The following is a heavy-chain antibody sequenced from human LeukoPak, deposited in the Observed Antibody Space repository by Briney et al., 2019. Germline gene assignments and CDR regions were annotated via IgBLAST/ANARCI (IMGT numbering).Heavy chain of an antibody. V-gene: IGHV1-2*02. J-gene: IGHJ6*03. D-gene: IGHD3-10*01. CDR1: GYTFTGYY. Sequence: GASVKVSCKASGYTFTGYYMHWVRQAPGQGLEWMGWINPNSGGTNYAQKFQGRVTMTRDTSISTAYMELSSLRSEDTAVYYCARGCYYGSGSYSSHSYYYYYMDVWGKGTTVTVSS. CDR2: INPNSGGT. CDR3: ARGCYYGSGSYSSHSYYYYYMDV.